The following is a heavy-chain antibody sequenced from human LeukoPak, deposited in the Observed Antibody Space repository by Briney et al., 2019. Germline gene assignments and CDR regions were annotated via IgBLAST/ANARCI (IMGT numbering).Heavy chain of an antibody. CDR3: ARDLYSGYGMDV. D-gene: IGHD1-26*01. CDR1: GFTFSSCE. Sequence: GGSLRLSCAASGFTFSSCEMNWVRQAPGKGLEWVSYISSSGSTIYYADSVKGRFTISRDNAKNSLYLQMNSLRAEDTAVYYCARDLYSGYGMDVWGKGTTVTVSS. V-gene: IGHV3-48*03. CDR2: ISSSGSTI. J-gene: IGHJ6*04.